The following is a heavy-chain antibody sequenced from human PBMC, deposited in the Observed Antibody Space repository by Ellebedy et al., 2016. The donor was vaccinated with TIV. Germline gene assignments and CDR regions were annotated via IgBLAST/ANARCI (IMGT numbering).Heavy chain of an antibody. D-gene: IGHD2-15*01. CDR1: GFTVSSNY. CDR2: IYSGGST. CDR3: ARAVVGVSRYYFDY. J-gene: IGHJ4*02. Sequence: GESLKISCAASGFTVSSNYMSWVRQAPGKGLEWVSVIYSGGSTYYADSVKGRLTISRDNSKNTLYLQMNSLRAEDTAVYYCARAVVGVSRYYFDYWGQGTLVTVSS. V-gene: IGHV3-53*01.